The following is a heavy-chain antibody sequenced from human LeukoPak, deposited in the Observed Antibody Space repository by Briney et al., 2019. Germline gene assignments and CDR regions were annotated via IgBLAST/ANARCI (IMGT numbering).Heavy chain of an antibody. J-gene: IGHJ5*02. Sequence: NPSETLSLTCTVSGGSISSYYWSWIRQPAGKGLEWIGRIYTSGSTNYNPSLKSRVTMSVDTSKNQFSLKLSSVTAADTAVYYCARNKDDFWSGYTSNWFDPWGQGTLVTVSS. CDR2: IYTSGST. V-gene: IGHV4-4*07. D-gene: IGHD3-3*01. CDR3: ARNKDDFWSGYTSNWFDP. CDR1: GGSISSYY.